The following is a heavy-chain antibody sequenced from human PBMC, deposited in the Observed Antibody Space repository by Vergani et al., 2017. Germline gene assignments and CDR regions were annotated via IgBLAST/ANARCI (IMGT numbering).Heavy chain of an antibody. Sequence: EVQLVQSGAEVKKPGESLKISCKGSGYSFSTYWIVWVRQMPGKGLEWMGIIYPGDSDTRYNPSFQGQVTISADKSISTAYLQWSSLKASDTAIYDCARRSGAAAPFDYWGQGTLVTVSS. V-gene: IGHV5-51*03. D-gene: IGHD1-26*01. CDR1: GYSFSTYW. J-gene: IGHJ4*02. CDR2: IYPGDSDT. CDR3: ARRSGAAAPFDY.